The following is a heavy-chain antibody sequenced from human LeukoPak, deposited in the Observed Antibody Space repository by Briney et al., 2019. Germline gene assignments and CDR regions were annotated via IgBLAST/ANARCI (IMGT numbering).Heavy chain of an antibody. V-gene: IGHV3-64*01. CDR1: GFTFSSYV. CDR3: ARGGQSKYDSSGYLNYFDY. D-gene: IGHD3-22*01. J-gene: IGHJ4*02. CDR2: ISSNGGST. Sequence: GGSLRLSCAASGFTFSSYVMYWVRQAPGKGLEYVSSISSNGGSTYYANSVKGRFTISRDNSKNTLYLQMGSLRAEDMDVYYCARGGQSKYDSSGYLNYFDYWGQGTLVTVSS.